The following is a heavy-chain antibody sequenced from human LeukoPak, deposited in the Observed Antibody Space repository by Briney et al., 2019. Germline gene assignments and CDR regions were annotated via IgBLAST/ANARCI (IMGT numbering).Heavy chain of an antibody. V-gene: IGHV4-34*01. J-gene: IGHJ5*02. CDR3: ARGGSGSYFWEFPFNWFDP. D-gene: IGHD1-26*01. CDR1: GGSFSGYY. Sequence: SETLSLTCAIYGGSFSGYYWSWIRQPPGKGLEWIGEINHSGSTNYNPSLKSRVTISVDTSKNQFSLKLSSVTAADTAVYYCARGGSGSYFWEFPFNWFDPWGQGTLVTVSS. CDR2: INHSGST.